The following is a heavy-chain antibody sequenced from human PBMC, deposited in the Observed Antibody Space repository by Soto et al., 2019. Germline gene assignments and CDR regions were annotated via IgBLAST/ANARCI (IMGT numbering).Heavy chain of an antibody. J-gene: IGHJ6*03. D-gene: IGHD3-3*01. CDR3: AKASAIFYYYDYMDV. CDR1: GFTFSSYA. V-gene: IGHV3-23*01. CDR2: ISGSGGST. Sequence: EVQLLESGGGLVQPGGSLRLSCAASGFTFSSYAMSWVRQAPGTGLEWVSAISGSGGSTYYADSVKGRFTISRDNSKNTLYLQMNSLRAEDTAVYYCAKASAIFYYYDYMDVCGKGTTVTVSS.